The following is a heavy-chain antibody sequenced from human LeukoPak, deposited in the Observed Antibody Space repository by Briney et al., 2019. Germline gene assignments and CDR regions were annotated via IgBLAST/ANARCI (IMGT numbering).Heavy chain of an antibody. CDR1: GFSFSSYG. V-gene: IGHV3-33*01. CDR2: IGYDGSSK. J-gene: IGHJ4*02. CDR3: ARGEFRLRGSYLDY. D-gene: IGHD1-26*01. Sequence: PGGSLRLSCAASGFSFSSYGMHWVRQAPAKGLEWVAGIGYDGSSKYYGDSVKGRFTISRDNSKNTLYLQVNSLRAEDTAVYYCARGEFRLRGSYLDYWGQGTLVTVSS.